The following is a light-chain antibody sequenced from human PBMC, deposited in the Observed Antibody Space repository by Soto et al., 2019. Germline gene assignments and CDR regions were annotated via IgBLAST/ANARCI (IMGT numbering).Light chain of an antibody. CDR3: LQHNSYPLT. CDR1: QGIRND. J-gene: IGKJ3*01. V-gene: IGKV1-17*01. CDR2: LAS. Sequence: DIQMTQSPSSLSASVGDRVTITCRASQGIRNDLCWYQQRTGKAPKRLIYLASSLQSGVPSRFSGSGSGTEFPLTISRLQPEDSATYYCLQHNSYPLTFGPGTKVDIK.